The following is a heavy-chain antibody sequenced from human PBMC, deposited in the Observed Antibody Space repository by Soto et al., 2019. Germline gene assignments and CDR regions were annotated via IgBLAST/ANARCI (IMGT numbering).Heavy chain of an antibody. D-gene: IGHD4-17*01. J-gene: IGHJ4*02. CDR2: LYYSGST. V-gene: IGHV4-30-2*01. Sequence: QLQLQESGSGLVKPSQTLSLTCAVSGASIISGDFSWTWIRQPPGKGLEWIGYLYYSGSTFYNPTLKCRVTISVDGSKDQFSLKLTSVTAADTAVYYCGRVRGDGEVDYWGQGTLVTVSS. CDR3: GRVRGDGEVDY. CDR1: GASIISGDFS.